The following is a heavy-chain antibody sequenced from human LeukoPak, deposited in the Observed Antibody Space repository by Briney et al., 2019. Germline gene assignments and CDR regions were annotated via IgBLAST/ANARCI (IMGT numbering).Heavy chain of an antibody. D-gene: IGHD3-10*01. CDR2: INSDGSTT. CDR3: ARDFTMVRGVITPNWFDP. J-gene: IGHJ5*02. V-gene: IGHV3-74*01. Sequence: GGSLRLSCVVSGFSFSNYWMHWVRQAPGKGLVWVSRINSDGSTTSYAASVKGRFTISRDNAKNSLYLQMNSLRAEDTAVYYCARDFTMVRGVITPNWFDPWGQGTLVTVSS. CDR1: GFSFSNYW.